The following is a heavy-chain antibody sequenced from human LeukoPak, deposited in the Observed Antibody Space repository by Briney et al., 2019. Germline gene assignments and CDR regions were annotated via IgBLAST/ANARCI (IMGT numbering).Heavy chain of an antibody. J-gene: IGHJ4*02. V-gene: IGHV3-23*01. Sequence: GWSLPLSCADCVCTLRSYAMRWVGPAPAKGLEWVSAICGSGCRTYYPPSLKGRFTLSRDNSKNTLYLQMNSLRAEDTAVYYCAKVSSPSSYYTLDREYYFDYWGQGTLVTVSS. CDR1: VCTLRSYA. CDR2: ICGSGCRT. CDR3: AKVSSPSSYYTLDREYYFDY. D-gene: IGHD2-2*02.